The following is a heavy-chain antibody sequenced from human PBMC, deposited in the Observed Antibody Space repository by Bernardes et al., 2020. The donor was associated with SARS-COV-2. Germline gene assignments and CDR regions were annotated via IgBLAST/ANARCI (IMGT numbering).Heavy chain of an antibody. CDR3: VRGRGLDP. CDR2: ISSSGNYK. J-gene: IGHJ5*02. Sequence: GGSLRLSCSASGFTFSSYTMNWVRQAPGKGLEWVSSISSSGNYKYYADSVKGRFAISRDNAKNSLYLEMNNLRVEDTAVYYCVRGRGLDPWGQGTLVTVSS. V-gene: IGHV3-21*04. CDR1: GFTFSSYT. D-gene: IGHD3-10*01.